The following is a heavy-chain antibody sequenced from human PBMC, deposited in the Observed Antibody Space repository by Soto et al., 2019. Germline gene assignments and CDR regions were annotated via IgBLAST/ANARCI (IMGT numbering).Heavy chain of an antibody. CDR1: GGSFSGYY. CDR2: INHSGST. D-gene: IGHD3-9*01. Sequence: QVQLQQWGAGLLKPSETLSLTCAVYGGSFSGYYWSWIRQPPGKGLEWIGEINHSGSTNYNPSLKSRVTISVDTSKNQFSLKLSSVTAADTAVYYCAREVVLREQLRYFDWLWRGGAFDIWGQGRMVTVSS. CDR3: AREVVLREQLRYFDWLWRGGAFDI. V-gene: IGHV4-34*01. J-gene: IGHJ3*02.